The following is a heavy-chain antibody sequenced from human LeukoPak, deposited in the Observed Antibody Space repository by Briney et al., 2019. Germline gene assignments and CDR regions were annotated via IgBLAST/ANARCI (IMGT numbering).Heavy chain of an antibody. J-gene: IGHJ6*03. CDR1: GGSFSGYY. V-gene: IGHV4-34*01. D-gene: IGHD3-22*01. Sequence: SETLSLTCAVYGGSFSGYYWSWIRQPPGKGLEWIGVINHSGSTNYNPSLKSRVTISVDTSKNQFSLKLSSVTAADTAVYYCARAGYYYDSSGYSYTVYYYYYMDVWGKGTTVTVSS. CDR2: INHSGST. CDR3: ARAGYYYDSSGYSYTVYYYYYMDV.